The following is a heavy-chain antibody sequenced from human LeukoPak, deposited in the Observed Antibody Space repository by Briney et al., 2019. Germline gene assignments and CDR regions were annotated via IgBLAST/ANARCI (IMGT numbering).Heavy chain of an antibody. Sequence: GGSLRLSCAASGFTFSSYGMHWVRQAPGKGLEWVAVISYDGSNKYYADSVKGRFTISRDNSKNTLYLQMNSLRAEDTALYHCARVVPMVRGVNDYWGQGTLVTVSS. J-gene: IGHJ4*02. CDR3: ARVVPMVRGVNDY. V-gene: IGHV3-30*03. CDR2: ISYDGSNK. D-gene: IGHD3-10*01. CDR1: GFTFSSYG.